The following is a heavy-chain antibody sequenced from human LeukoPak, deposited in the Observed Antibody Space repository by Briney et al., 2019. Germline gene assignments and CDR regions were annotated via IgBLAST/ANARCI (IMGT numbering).Heavy chain of an antibody. J-gene: IGHJ3*02. CDR2: IYSGGST. Sequence: PGGSLRLSCAASGFTVSSNYMSWVRQAPGKGLEWVSAIYSGGSTYYADSVKGRFTISRDNSKNTLYLQMNSLRAEDTAVYYCARGPDYGDSGLAFDIWGQGTMVTVSS. D-gene: IGHD4-17*01. V-gene: IGHV3-53*01. CDR3: ARGPDYGDSGLAFDI. CDR1: GFTVSSNY.